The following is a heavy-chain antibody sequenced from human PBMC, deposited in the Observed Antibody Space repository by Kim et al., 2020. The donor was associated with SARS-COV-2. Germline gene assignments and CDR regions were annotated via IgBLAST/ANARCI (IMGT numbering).Heavy chain of an antibody. CDR3: ARDREMATTGVGAFAI. J-gene: IGHJ3*02. CDR2: IYYSGST. CDR1: GGSVSSGSYY. Sequence: SETLSLTCTVSGGSVSSGSYYWSWIRQPPGKGLEWIGYIYYSGSTNYNPSLKSRVTISVDTSKNQFSLKLSSVTAADTAVYYCARDREMATTGVGAFAI. V-gene: IGHV4-61*01. D-gene: IGHD1-1*01.